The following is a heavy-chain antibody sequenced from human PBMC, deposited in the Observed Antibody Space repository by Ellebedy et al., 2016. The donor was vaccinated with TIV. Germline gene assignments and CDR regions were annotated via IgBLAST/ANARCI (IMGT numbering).Heavy chain of an antibody. CDR3: ATGSSAGIGY. V-gene: IGHV3-15*07. D-gene: IGHD6-13*01. J-gene: IGHJ4*01. Sequence: PGGSLRLSCAASGFTFNSAWMNWVRQAPGKGLEEVGRIKSKTDGETIDYAEPVKGRFTISRDDSKNTLYLQMSSLKTEDTAVYYCATGSSAGIGYWGHGTLVTVAS. CDR1: GFTFNSAW. CDR2: IKSKTDGETI.